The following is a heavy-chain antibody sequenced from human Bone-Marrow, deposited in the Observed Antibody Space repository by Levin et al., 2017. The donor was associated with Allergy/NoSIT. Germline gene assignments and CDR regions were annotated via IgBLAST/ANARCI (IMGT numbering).Heavy chain of an antibody. CDR3: AKSTGQQPQSLGY. J-gene: IGHJ4*02. D-gene: IGHD6-13*01. CDR1: GGSFSGYY. CDR2: INHSGST. V-gene: IGHV4-34*01. Sequence: GSLRLSCAVYGGSFSGYYWSWIRQPPGKGLEWIGEINHSGSTNYNPSLKSRVTISVDTSKNQFSLKLSSVTAADTAVYYCAKSTGQQPQSLGYWGQGTLVTVSS.